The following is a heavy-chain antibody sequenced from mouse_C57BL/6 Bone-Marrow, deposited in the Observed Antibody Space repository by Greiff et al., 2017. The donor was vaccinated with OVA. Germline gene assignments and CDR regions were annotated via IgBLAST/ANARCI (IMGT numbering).Heavy chain of an antibody. V-gene: IGHV1-82*01. CDR3: ARSMVYYGSDWYFDV. Sequence: VQLQQSGPELVMPGASVKISCKASGYAFRSSWMNWVKQRPGKGLEWIGRIYPGDGDTHYNGKFKGKATLTADKSSSTAYMQLSSLTSEDSAVYFCARSMVYYGSDWYFDVWGTGTTVTVSS. CDR1: GYAFRSSW. J-gene: IGHJ1*03. CDR2: IYPGDGDT. D-gene: IGHD1-1*01.